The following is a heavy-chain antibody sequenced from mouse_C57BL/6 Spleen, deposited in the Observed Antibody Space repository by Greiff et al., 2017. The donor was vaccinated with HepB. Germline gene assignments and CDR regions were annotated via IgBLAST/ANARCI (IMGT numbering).Heavy chain of an antibody. CDR3: ARSDSNSFAY. CDR2: IHPNSGST. CDR1: GYTFTSYW. D-gene: IGHD2-5*01. Sequence: QVQLQQPGAELVKPGASVKLSCKASGYTFTSYWMHWVKQRPGQGLEWIGMIHPNSGSTNYNEKFKSKAILTVDKSSSTAYMQLSSLTSEDSAVYYCARSDSNSFAYWGQGTLVTVSA. J-gene: IGHJ3*01. V-gene: IGHV1-64*01.